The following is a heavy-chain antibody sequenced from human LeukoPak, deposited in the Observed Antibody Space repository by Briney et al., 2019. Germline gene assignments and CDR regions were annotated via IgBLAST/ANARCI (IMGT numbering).Heavy chain of an antibody. Sequence: PSETLSLTCTVSGGSISSSSYYWGWIRQPPGKGLEWIGSIYYSGSTYYNPSLKSRVTISVDTSKNQFSLKLSSVTAADTAVYYCARAGVRDGYQWGYWGQGTLVTVSS. CDR3: ARAGVRDGYQWGY. CDR1: GGSISSSSYY. CDR2: IYYSGST. V-gene: IGHV4-39*01. J-gene: IGHJ4*02. D-gene: IGHD5-24*01.